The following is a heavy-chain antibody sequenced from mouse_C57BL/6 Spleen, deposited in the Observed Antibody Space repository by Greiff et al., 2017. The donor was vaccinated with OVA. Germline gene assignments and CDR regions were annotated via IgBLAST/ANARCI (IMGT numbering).Heavy chain of an antibody. CDR2: ISSGGDYI. V-gene: IGHV5-9-1*02. J-gene: IGHJ1*03. CDR1: GFTFSSYA. CDR3: TRALYGNYTSWYFDV. Sequence: EVQRVESGEGLVKPGGSLKLSCAASGFTFSSYAMSWVRQTPEKRLEWVAYISSGGDYIYYADTVKGRFTISRDNARNTLYLQMSSLKSEDTAMYYCTRALYGNYTSWYFDVWGTGTTVTVSS. D-gene: IGHD2-1*01.